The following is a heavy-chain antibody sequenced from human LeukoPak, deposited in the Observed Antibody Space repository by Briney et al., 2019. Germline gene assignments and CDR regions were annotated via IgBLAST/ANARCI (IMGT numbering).Heavy chain of an antibody. V-gene: IGHV4-61*02. J-gene: IGHJ4*02. CDR3: ARFPTYYYDSSGYAFDY. CDR1: GGSISSTGYY. Sequence: SETLSLTCTVSGGSISSTGYYWTWIRQPAGKGLEWIGRIYTSGSTNYNPSLKSRVTISVDTSKNQFSLKLSSVTAADTAVYYCARFPTYYYDSSGYAFDYWGQGTLVTVSS. D-gene: IGHD3-22*01. CDR2: IYTSGST.